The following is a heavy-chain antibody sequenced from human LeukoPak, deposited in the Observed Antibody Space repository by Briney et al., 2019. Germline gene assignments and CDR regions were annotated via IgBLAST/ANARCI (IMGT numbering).Heavy chain of an antibody. CDR3: AREGSRYYYDSSGYNMEFDY. CDR1: GFTFSSYV. CDR2: ISSNGGST. J-gene: IGHJ4*02. Sequence: GGSLRLSCSGSGFTFSSYVMHWVRQAPGKGLEYVSVISSNGGSTDYADSVKGRFTISRDNSKNTPYLQMNSLRAEDTAVYYCAREGSRYYYDSSGYNMEFDYWGQGTLVTVSS. V-gene: IGHV3-64*04. D-gene: IGHD3-22*01.